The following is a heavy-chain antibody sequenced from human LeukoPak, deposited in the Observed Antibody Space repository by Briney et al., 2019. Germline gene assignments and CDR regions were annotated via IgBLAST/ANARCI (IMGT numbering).Heavy chain of an antibody. CDR2: TYYRSKWYN. CDR3: ARDRLYYDILTGFYYYYGMDV. D-gene: IGHD3-9*01. Sequence: SQTLSLTCAISGDSVSSNSAAWNWIRQSPSRGLEWLGRTYYRSKWYNDYAVSVKSRITINPDTSKNQFSLPLNSVTPEDTAVYYCARDRLYYDILTGFYYYYGMDVWGQGTTVTVSS. V-gene: IGHV6-1*01. J-gene: IGHJ6*02. CDR1: GDSVSSNSAA.